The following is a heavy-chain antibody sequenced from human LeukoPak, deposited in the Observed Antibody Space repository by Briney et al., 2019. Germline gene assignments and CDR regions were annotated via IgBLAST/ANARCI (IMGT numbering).Heavy chain of an antibody. CDR2: ISGSGGGT. CDR3: AKRGVVIRVILVGFHKEAYYFDS. CDR1: GITLSNYG. V-gene: IGHV3-23*01. D-gene: IGHD3-22*01. Sequence: GGSLRLSCAVSGITLSNYGMSWVRQAPGKGLEWVAGISGSGGGTNYADSVKGRFTISRDNPKNTLFLQMNNLRAEDTAVNFCAKRGVVIRVILVGFHKEAYYFDSWGQGALVTVSS. J-gene: IGHJ4*02.